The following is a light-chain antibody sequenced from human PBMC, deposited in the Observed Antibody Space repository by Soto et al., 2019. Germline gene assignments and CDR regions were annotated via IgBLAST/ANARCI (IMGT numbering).Light chain of an antibody. CDR2: GNI. V-gene: IGLV1-40*01. J-gene: IGLJ1*01. Sequence: QSVLAQPPSVSGAPGQKVIISCTGSSSNIGAGYDLHWYQQLPGTAPKLLPYGNINRPSGVPDRFSGSKSGTSASLAIAGLQAEDEADYYCQSYDSSLSAYVFGTGTKSPS. CDR3: QSYDSSLSAYV. CDR1: SSNIGAGYD.